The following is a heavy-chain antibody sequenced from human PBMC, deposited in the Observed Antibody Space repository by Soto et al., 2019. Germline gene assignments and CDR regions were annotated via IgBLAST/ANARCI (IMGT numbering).Heavy chain of an antibody. V-gene: IGHV3-20*04. CDR2: INWNGGST. D-gene: IGHD6-19*01. CDR1: GFTFDDYG. J-gene: IGHJ4*02. CDR3: ARLYSSGWYGPGRY. Sequence: PWGSPRLSCAASGFTFDDYGMSWVRQAPGKGLEWVSGINWNGGSTGYADSVKGRFTISRDNAKNSLYLQMNSLRAEDTALYYCARLYSSGWYGPGRYWGQGTLVTVSS.